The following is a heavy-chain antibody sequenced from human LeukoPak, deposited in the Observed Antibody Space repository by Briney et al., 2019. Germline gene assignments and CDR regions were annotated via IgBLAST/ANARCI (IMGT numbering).Heavy chain of an antibody. Sequence: PSETLSLTCAVSGYSISSGYYWGWIRQPPGKGLEWIGSIYHSGSTYYNPSLKSRVTISVDTSKNQFSLKLSSVTAADTAVYYCARVSYYDFWSGYYGPAYYYYYMDVWGKGTTVTVSS. CDR3: ARVSYYDFWSGYYGPAYYYYYMDV. J-gene: IGHJ6*03. D-gene: IGHD3-3*01. CDR1: GYSISSGYY. CDR2: IYHSGST. V-gene: IGHV4-38-2*01.